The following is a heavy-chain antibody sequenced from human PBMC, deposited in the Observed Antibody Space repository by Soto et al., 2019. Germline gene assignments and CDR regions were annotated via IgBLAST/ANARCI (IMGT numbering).Heavy chain of an antibody. CDR2: INPNSRGT. CDR3: ARDSAGGRYFYLDY. J-gene: IGHJ4*02. Sequence: ASVKVSCRASGYTFTGYYMHWVRQAPGQGLEWVGWINPNSRGTNYAQKFQGRVTMTRDTSISTAYMELSRLRSDDTAVYYCARDSAGGRYFYLDYWPQGTLVPV. D-gene: IGHD1-26*01. V-gene: IGHV1-2*02. CDR1: GYTFTGYY.